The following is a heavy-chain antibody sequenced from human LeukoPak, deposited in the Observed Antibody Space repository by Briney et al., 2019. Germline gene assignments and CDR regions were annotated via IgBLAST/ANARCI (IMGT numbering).Heavy chain of an antibody. CDR3: ARSSMIVVVRGAFHI. CDR2: ISGNGDTT. V-gene: IGHV3-64*01. D-gene: IGHD3-22*01. J-gene: IGHJ3*02. Sequence: PGGSLRLSCAASGFTFSSYSMHWVRPAPGKGLEYVSGISGNGDTTYYANTVKGRFTISRDNSKNTLYLQMGSLRAEDMAVYYCARSSMIVVVRGAFHIWGQGTMVTVSS. CDR1: GFTFSSYS.